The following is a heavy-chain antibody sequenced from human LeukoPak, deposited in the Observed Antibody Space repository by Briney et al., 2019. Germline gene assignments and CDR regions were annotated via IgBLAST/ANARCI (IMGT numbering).Heavy chain of an antibody. J-gene: IGHJ4*02. V-gene: IGHV1-69*13. CDR3: ARDAAILDSSGYYYLW. CDR2: IIPIFGTA. CDR1: GGTFSRYA. D-gene: IGHD3-22*01. Sequence: SVKVSCKASGGTFSRYAISWVRQVPGQGLEWMGGIIPIFGTANYAQKFQGRVTITADESTSTAYMELSSLRSEGTAVYYCARDAAILDSSGYYYLWWGQGTLVTVSS.